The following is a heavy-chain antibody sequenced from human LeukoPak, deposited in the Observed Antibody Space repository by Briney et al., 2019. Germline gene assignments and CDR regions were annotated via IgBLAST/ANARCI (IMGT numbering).Heavy chain of an antibody. J-gene: IGHJ4*02. CDR2: ISRSGGST. Sequence: GGSLRLSCAASGSTFSNYAMSWVRQAPGKGLEWVSAISRSGGSTYYADSVKGRFTISRDNSKNTLYVQMNSLGAEDTAVYYCAKDPFATMVRGVSYFDYWGQGTLVTVSS. V-gene: IGHV3-23*01. D-gene: IGHD3-10*01. CDR3: AKDPFATMVRGVSYFDY. CDR1: GSTFSNYA.